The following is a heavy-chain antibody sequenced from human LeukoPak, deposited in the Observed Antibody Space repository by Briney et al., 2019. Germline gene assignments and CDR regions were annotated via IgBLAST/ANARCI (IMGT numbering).Heavy chain of an antibody. V-gene: IGHV3-21*01. CDR3: AREMNCGGDCYFYYFDY. CDR1: GFTFSSYS. CDR2: ISSSSSYI. D-gene: IGHD2-21*02. Sequence: GGSLRLSCAASGFTFSSYSMNWVRQAPGKGLEWVSSISSSSSYIYYADSVKGRFTISRDNAKNSLYLQMNSLRAEDTAVYYCAREMNCGGDCYFYYFDYWGQGTLVTVSS. J-gene: IGHJ4*02.